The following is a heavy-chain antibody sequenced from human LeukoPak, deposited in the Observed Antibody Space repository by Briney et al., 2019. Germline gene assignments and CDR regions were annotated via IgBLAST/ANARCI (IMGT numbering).Heavy chain of an antibody. V-gene: IGHV3-64*01. D-gene: IGHD2-15*01. CDR1: GFTFSSYA. J-gene: IGHJ4*02. CDR3: TTSVVAATLFDY. CDR2: ISSSGGST. Sequence: PGGSLRLSCAASGFTFSSYAMHWVRQAPGKGLEYVSAISSSGGSTYYANSVKGRFTISRDNSKNTLYLQMGSLRAEDMAVYYCTTSVVAATLFDYWGQGTLVTVSS.